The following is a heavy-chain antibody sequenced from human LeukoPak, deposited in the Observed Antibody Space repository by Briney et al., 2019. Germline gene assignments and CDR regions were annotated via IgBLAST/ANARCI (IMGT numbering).Heavy chain of an antibody. D-gene: IGHD2-15*01. CDR2: ISSSSSYI. J-gene: IGHJ3*02. Sequence: GGSLRLSCAASGFTFSSYSMNWVRQAPGKGLEWVSSISSSSSYIYYADSVKGRFTISRDNAKNSLYLQMNSLRAEDTAAYYCARDDCSGGSCSNAFDIWGQGTMVTVSS. CDR1: GFTFSSYS. V-gene: IGHV3-21*01. CDR3: ARDDCSGGSCSNAFDI.